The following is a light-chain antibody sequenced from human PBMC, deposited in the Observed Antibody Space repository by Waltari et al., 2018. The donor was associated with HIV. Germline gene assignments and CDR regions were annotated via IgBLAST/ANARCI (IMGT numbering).Light chain of an antibody. CDR1: SSNIGRNY. CDR3: AERDDSLCGLA. V-gene: IGLV1-47*01. CDR2: RKV. Sequence: QSVLTQPPSTSATPGQRVTISCSGGSSNIGRNYVHWYRQFPGSAPHLLIRRKVRRPSGPPDRFSGSSSGSSAYLASRWLRYEDEADYYCAERDDSLCGLAFGGGTKLTVL. J-gene: IGLJ2*01.